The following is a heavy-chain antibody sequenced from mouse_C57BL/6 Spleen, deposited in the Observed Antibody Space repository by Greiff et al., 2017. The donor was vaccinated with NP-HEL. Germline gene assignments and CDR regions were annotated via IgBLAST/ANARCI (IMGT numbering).Heavy chain of an antibody. Sequence: QVQLQQPGAELVMPGASVKLSCKASGYTFTSYWMHWVKQRPGQGLEWIGEIDPSDSYTNYNQKFKGKSTLTVDKSSSTAYMQLSSLTSEDSAVYYCARTPYGSSSWFADWGQGTLGTVSA. V-gene: IGHV1-69*01. CDR3: ARTPYGSSSWFAD. J-gene: IGHJ3*01. CDR1: GYTFTSYW. CDR2: IDPSDSYT. D-gene: IGHD1-1*01.